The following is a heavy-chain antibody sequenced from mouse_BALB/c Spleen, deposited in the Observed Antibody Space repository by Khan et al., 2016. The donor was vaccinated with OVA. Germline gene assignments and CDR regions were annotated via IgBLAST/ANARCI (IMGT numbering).Heavy chain of an antibody. CDR3: ARGYWYFDV. CDR2: INTYTGQP. J-gene: IGHJ1*01. Sequence: QIQLVQSGPELKKPGETVRISCKASEYTFTDYGVNWVKQAPGQGLKWMGWINTYTGQPTYTDDFKGRFAFSLETSAITAYLQINNLKKEDMATYCCARGYWYFDVWGAGTTVTVSS. CDR1: EYTFTDYG. V-gene: IGHV9-1*02.